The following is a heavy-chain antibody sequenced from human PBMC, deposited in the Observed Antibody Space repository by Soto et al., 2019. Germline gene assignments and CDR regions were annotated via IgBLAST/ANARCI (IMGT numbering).Heavy chain of an antibody. J-gene: IGHJ3*01. D-gene: IGHD6-19*01. Sequence: PSETLSLTCAVYGGSFSGYFWNWIRQTPGKGLEWIGKVNHNGRNNYNPSLKIRVTISLDMSKNQISLKLTSVTAADTAVYYCARGGSSDWQVAFDFWGQGTMVTVSS. CDR2: VNHNGRN. CDR1: GGSFSGYF. CDR3: ARGGSSDWQVAFDF. V-gene: IGHV4-34*01.